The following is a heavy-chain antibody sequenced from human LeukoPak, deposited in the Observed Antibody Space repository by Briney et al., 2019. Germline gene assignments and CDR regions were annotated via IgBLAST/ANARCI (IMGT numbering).Heavy chain of an antibody. CDR1: GGTFSSYA. CDR2: IIPIFGTA. D-gene: IGHD3-3*01. J-gene: IGHJ5*02. Sequence: ASVKVSCKASGGTFSSYAISWVRQAPGQGLEWMGGIIPIFGTANYAQKFQGRVTITADESTSTAYMELSSLRSEDTAVYYCARHYDFWSGYYTGWFDPWGQGTLVTVSS. V-gene: IGHV1-69*13. CDR3: ARHYDFWSGYYTGWFDP.